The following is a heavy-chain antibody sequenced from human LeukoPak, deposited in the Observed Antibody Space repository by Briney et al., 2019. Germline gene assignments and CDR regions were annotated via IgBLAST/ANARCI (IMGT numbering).Heavy chain of an antibody. CDR3: ARFIAVADEGAFDI. Sequence: SETLSLTCTVSGGSISSGSYYWSWIRQPAGKGLEWIGRIYTSGSTNYNPSLKSRVTISVDTSKNQFSLKLSSVTAADTAVYYCARFIAVADEGAFDIWGQGTMVTVSS. V-gene: IGHV4-61*02. CDR2: IYTSGST. J-gene: IGHJ3*02. D-gene: IGHD6-19*01. CDR1: GGSISSGSYY.